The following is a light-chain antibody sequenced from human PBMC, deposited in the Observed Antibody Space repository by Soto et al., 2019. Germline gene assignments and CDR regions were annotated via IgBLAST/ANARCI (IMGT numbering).Light chain of an antibody. CDR1: SSDIGAYDY. J-gene: IGLJ1*01. Sequence: QSALTQPASLSGSPGQSITISCTGTSSDIGAYDYVSWFQQHPGKAPKLMIYEDIKRPSGVSNRFSASKSGNSASLTISGLQPEDESDYYCCSYARSDTFVFGTGTKLTVL. CDR3: CSYARSDTFV. V-gene: IGLV2-23*01. CDR2: EDI.